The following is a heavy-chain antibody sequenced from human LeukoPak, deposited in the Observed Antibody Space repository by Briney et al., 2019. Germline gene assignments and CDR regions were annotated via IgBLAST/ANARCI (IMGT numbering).Heavy chain of an antibody. CDR3: ARIISMDV. D-gene: IGHD3-10*01. CDR2: IYYSGST. V-gene: IGHV4-39*01. CDR1: GGSISSSGYY. Sequence: SETLSLTCTVSGGSISSSGYYWGWIRQPPGKGLEWIGTIYYSGSTYYNPSLKSRVTISVDTSKNQFSLKLSSVTAADTAVYYCARIISMDVWGQGTTVTVSS. J-gene: IGHJ6*02.